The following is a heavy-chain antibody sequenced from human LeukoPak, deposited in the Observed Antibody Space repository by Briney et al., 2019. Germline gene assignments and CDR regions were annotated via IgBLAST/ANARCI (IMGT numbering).Heavy chain of an antibody. D-gene: IGHD1-26*01. CDR3: ARGGYSGTEKPNDY. J-gene: IGHJ4*02. V-gene: IGHV1-2*02. CDR2: INPNSGGT. Sequence: ASVKVSCKASGYTFSGYYMHWVRQAPGQGLEWMGWINPNSGGTYYAQNFQGRVTMTRDMSITTAYMELSRLRSDDTAVYYCARGGYSGTEKPNDYWGQGTLVIVSS. CDR1: GYTFSGYY.